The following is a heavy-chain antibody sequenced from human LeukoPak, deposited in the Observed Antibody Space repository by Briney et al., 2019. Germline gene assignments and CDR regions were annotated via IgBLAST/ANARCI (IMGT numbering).Heavy chain of an antibody. CDR2: FDPEDGAT. J-gene: IGHJ5*02. V-gene: IGHV1-24*01. CDR3: ATPFYDFWSGYQSDNWFDP. D-gene: IGHD3-3*01. Sequence: ASVKVSCKVSGYTLTELSMHWVRQAPGKGLEWMGGFDPEDGATIYAQKFQGRVTMTEDTSTDTAYMELSSLRSEDTAVYYCATPFYDFWSGYQSDNWFDPWGQGTLVTVSS. CDR1: GYTLTELS.